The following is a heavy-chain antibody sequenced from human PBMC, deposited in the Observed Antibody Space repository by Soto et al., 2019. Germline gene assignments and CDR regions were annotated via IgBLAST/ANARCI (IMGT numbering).Heavy chain of an antibody. Sequence: GESLKISCKGSGYSFTSYWIGWVRQMPGKGLEWMGIIYPGDSDTRYSPSFQGQVTISADKSISTAYLQWSSLKASDTAMYYCERHNGRGRYYYGMDVWGQGTTVTVSS. CDR1: GYSFTSYW. V-gene: IGHV5-51*01. CDR3: ERHNGRGRYYYGMDV. J-gene: IGHJ6*02. CDR2: IYPGDSDT.